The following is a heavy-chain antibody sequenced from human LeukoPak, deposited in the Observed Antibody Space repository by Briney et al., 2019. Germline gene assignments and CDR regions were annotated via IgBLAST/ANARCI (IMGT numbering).Heavy chain of an antibody. Sequence: KTSETLSLTCTVSGGSISSGSYYWSWIRQPAGKGLEWIGRIYTSGSTNYNPSLKSRVTISVDTSKNQFSLKLSSVTAADTAVYYCAREASMVRGVITNRAYYYYYYMDVWGKGTTVTVSS. CDR1: GGSISSGSYY. V-gene: IGHV4-61*02. J-gene: IGHJ6*03. D-gene: IGHD3-10*01. CDR2: IYTSGST. CDR3: AREASMVRGVITNRAYYYYYYMDV.